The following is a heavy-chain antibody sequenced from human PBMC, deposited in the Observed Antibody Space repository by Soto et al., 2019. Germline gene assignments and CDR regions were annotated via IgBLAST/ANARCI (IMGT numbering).Heavy chain of an antibody. D-gene: IGHD3-10*01. CDR3: ARGSEYYYGSGSHKWFDY. J-gene: IGHJ4*02. V-gene: IGHV4-30-4*01. CDR2: IYYSGST. Sequence: SETLSLTCTVSCGSISSGDYYWSWIRQPPGKGLEWIGYIYYSGSTYYNPSLKSRVTISVDTSKNQFSLKLSSVTAADTAVYFCARGSEYYYGSGSHKWFDYWGQGTLVTVSS. CDR1: CGSISSGDYY.